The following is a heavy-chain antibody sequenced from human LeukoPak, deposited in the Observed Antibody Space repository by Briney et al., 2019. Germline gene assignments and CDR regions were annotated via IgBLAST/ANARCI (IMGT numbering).Heavy chain of an antibody. Sequence: GGSLRLSCAASGFTFSSYSMNWVRQAPGKGLEWVSSISSSSSYIYYADSVKGRFTISRDNAKNSLYLQMNSLRAEDTAVYYCARVMATIYDAFDIWGQGTMVTVSS. V-gene: IGHV3-21*01. D-gene: IGHD5-24*01. CDR1: GFTFSSYS. J-gene: IGHJ3*02. CDR3: ARVMATIYDAFDI. CDR2: ISSSSSYI.